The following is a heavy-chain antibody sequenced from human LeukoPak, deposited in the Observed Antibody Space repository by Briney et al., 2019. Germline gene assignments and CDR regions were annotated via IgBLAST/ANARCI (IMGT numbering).Heavy chain of an antibody. CDR3: AKGGIVLMVYTPY. CDR2: IRYDGSNK. V-gene: IGHV3-30*02. CDR1: GFTFSNYG. Sequence: GGSLRLSCAASGFTFSNYGIHWVRQAPGKGLEWVAFIRYDGSNKYYADSVKGRFTISRDNSKNTLYLQMNSLRAEDTAVYYCAKGGIVLMVYTPYWGQGTLVTVSS. D-gene: IGHD2-8*01. J-gene: IGHJ4*02.